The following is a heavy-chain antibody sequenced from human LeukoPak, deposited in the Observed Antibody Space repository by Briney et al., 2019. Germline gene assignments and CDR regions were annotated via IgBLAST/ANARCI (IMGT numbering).Heavy chain of an antibody. CDR1: GFTFSDFY. CDR3: ARGGPYYFDS. J-gene: IGHJ4*02. V-gene: IGHV3-11*01. Sequence: PGGSLRLFCAASGFTFSDFYMTWIRQTPGKGLEYISYSSGSGRVIYYADSVKGRFTISRDNAKNSLYLQMNSLRADDTAVYYCARGGPYYFDSWGRGALVTVSS. CDR2: SSGSGRVI.